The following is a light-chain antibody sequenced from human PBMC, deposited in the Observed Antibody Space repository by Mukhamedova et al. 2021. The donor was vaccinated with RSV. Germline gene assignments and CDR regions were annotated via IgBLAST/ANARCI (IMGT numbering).Light chain of an antibody. Sequence: GDRVTITCRASQGISSYLAWYQQKPGTAPKVLIYSASTLQSGVPSRFSGSGSGTEFTLTISSLQPEDFATYYCQQLNSYPYTFGQGT. J-gene: IGKJ2*01. CDR1: QGISSY. CDR2: SAS. V-gene: IGKV1-9*01. CDR3: QQLNSYPYT.